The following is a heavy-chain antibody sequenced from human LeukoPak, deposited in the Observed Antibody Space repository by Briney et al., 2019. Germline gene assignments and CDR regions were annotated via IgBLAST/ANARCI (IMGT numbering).Heavy chain of an antibody. CDR3: AAGGDLDH. Sequence: GGSLRLSCTASGFTVSGYYMTWVRQAPGEGLEWVSSIYSDDNTYYADSVKGRFTISRDNLKNTLYLQMNSLRDEDSAVYYCAAGGDLDHWGQGTLVTVSS. D-gene: IGHD1-26*01. CDR1: GFTVSGYY. CDR2: IYSDDNT. V-gene: IGHV3-66*02. J-gene: IGHJ4*02.